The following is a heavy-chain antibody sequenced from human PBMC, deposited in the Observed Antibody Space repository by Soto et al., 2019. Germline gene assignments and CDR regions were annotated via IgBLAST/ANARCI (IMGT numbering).Heavy chain of an antibody. D-gene: IGHD3-22*01. Sequence: GGSLRLSCAASGFTFSSYAMHWVRQAPGKGLEWVAVISYDGSNKYYADSVKGRFTISRDNSKNTLYLQMNSLRAEDTAVYYCAREFLVVMDYWGQGTLVTVSS. CDR2: ISYDGSNK. CDR3: AREFLVVMDY. V-gene: IGHV3-30-3*01. CDR1: GFTFSSYA. J-gene: IGHJ4*02.